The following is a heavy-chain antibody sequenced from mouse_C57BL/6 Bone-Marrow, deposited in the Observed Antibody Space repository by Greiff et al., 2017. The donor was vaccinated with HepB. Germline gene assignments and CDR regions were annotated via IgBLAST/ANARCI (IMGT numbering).Heavy chain of an antibody. CDR1: GYTFTSYW. V-gene: IGHV1-7*01. J-gene: IGHJ2*01. D-gene: IGHD1-1*01. CDR3: AREPYDYGSSYSVGYYFDY. Sequence: QVQLQQSGAELAKPGASVKLSCKASGYTFTSYWMHWVKQRPGQGLEWIGYINPSSGYTKYNQKFKDKATLTADKSSSTAYMQLSSLTYEDSAVYYCAREPYDYGSSYSVGYYFDYWGQGTTLTVSS. CDR2: INPSSGYT.